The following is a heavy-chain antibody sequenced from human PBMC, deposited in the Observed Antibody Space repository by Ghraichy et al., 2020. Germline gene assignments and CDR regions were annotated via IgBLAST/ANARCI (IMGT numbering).Heavy chain of an antibody. CDR1: GDSVSSSSAA. Sequence: SQTLSLTCAISGDSVSSSSAAWNWIMQSPSRGLEWLGRTYSRSKWYYEYAISVRSRITINPDTSKNQFSLQLNSVTPEDTAVYYCGRVSYDSVHHWGQGTLVTVSS. D-gene: IGHD3-3*01. J-gene: IGHJ5*02. CDR3: GRVSYDSVHH. CDR2: TYSRSKWYY. V-gene: IGHV6-1*01.